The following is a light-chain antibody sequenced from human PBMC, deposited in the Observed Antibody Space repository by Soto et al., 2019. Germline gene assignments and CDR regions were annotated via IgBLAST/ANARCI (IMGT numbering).Light chain of an antibody. Sequence: EIVLTQSPATLSLSPGERATLSCRASQSVSSYLAWYQQKPGQAPRLLIYDASNRATGIPARFSGSGSGTAFTLTISNLEPEDFAVYYCQQRSNGPPYTFGQGTKLEIK. CDR2: DAS. CDR1: QSVSSY. CDR3: QQRSNGPPYT. V-gene: IGKV3-11*01. J-gene: IGKJ2*01.